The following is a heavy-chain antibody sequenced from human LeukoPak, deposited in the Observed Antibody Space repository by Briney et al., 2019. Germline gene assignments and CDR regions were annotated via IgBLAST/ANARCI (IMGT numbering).Heavy chain of an antibody. CDR2: IYPGDSDT. J-gene: IGHJ6*03. CDR3: ARCSTKIYYYYYMDV. CDR1: GYSFTSYW. D-gene: IGHD2-15*01. Sequence: GESLKISCKGSGYSFTSYWIGWVRQVPGKGLEWMGIIYPGDSDTRYSPSFQGQVTISADKSISTAYLQWSSLKASDTAMYYCARCSTKIYYYYYMDVWGKGTTVTVSS. V-gene: IGHV5-51*01.